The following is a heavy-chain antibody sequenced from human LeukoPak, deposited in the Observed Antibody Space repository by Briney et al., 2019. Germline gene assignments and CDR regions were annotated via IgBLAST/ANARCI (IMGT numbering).Heavy chain of an antibody. D-gene: IGHD4-17*01. Sequence: GRSLRLSCAASGFTFSSYAMHWVRQAPGKGLEWVAVISYDGSNKYYADSVKGRFTISRDNSKNTLYLQMNSLRAEDTAVYYCARDGYGDSGNTPEYDYWGQGTLVTVSS. CDR2: ISYDGSNK. V-gene: IGHV3-30-3*01. CDR3: ARDGYGDSGNTPEYDY. CDR1: GFTFSSYA. J-gene: IGHJ4*02.